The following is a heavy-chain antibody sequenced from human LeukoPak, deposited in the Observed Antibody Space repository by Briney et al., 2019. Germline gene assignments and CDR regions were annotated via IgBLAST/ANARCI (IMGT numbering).Heavy chain of an antibody. D-gene: IGHD5-12*01. CDR2: INSDGSST. J-gene: IGHJ4*02. CDR1: GFTFSSDW. V-gene: IGHV3-74*01. CDR3: ARVRGYDAHDY. Sequence: GSLRLSCAASGFTFSSDWMHWVRQAPGKGLVWVSRINSDGSSTSYADSVKGRFTISRDNAKNTLYLQMNSLRAEDTAVYYCARVRGYDAHDYWGQGTLVTVSS.